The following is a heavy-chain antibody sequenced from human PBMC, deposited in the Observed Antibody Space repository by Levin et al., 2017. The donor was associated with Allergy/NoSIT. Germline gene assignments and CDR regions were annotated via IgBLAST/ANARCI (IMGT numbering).Heavy chain of an antibody. Sequence: GGSLRLSCAASGFTFSNAWMSWVRQAPGKGLEWVGRIKSKTDGGTTDYAAPVKGRFTISRDDSKNTLYLQMNSLKTEDTAVYYCTTDPTITMIVVAIFDYWGQGTLVTVSS. CDR2: IKSKTDGGTT. J-gene: IGHJ4*02. V-gene: IGHV3-15*01. CDR3: TTDPTITMIVVAIFDY. CDR1: GFTFSNAW. D-gene: IGHD3-22*01.